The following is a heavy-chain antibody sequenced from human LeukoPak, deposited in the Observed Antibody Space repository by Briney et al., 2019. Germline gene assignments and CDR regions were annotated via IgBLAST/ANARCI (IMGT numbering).Heavy chain of an antibody. J-gene: IGHJ5*02. Sequence: GASVKVSCKASGYTFTGYYMHWVRQAPGQGLEWMGWINPNSGGTNYAQKFQGRVTMTRDTSISTAYMELSRLRSDDTAVYYCAKNTNSQQLDWFDPWGQGTLVTVSS. CDR3: AKNTNSQQLDWFDP. CDR1: GYTFTGYY. D-gene: IGHD6-13*01. CDR2: INPNSGGT. V-gene: IGHV1-2*02.